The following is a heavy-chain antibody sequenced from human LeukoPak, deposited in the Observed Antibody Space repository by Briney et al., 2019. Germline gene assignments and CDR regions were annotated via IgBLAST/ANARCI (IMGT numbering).Heavy chain of an antibody. CDR2: ITADNFNT. CDR3: ARVRTPFGVVASPDALDV. J-gene: IGHJ3*01. CDR1: GYTFNSYP. Sequence: GASVKVSCKASGYTFNSYPLTWVRQAPGVGFEWVGWITADNFNTNYAQKFQGRVTLTKEPSTNTAYMEMRSLMSDDTAVYYCARVRTPFGVVASPDALDVWGQGTAVTVSS. V-gene: IGHV1-18*01. D-gene: IGHD3-3*01.